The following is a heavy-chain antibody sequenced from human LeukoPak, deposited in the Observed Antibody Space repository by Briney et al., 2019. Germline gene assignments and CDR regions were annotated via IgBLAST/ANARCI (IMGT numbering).Heavy chain of an antibody. CDR3: AKLIGSDATTAVVNFDC. Sequence: PGGSLRLSCAASGFTFSSYWMSWVRQAPGKGLEWVANIKQDGSEKYYVDSVKGRFTISRDNAKNSLYLQMNSLRAEDTAVYYCAKLIGSDATTAVVNFDCWGQGTLVTVSS. D-gene: IGHD1/OR15-1a*01. J-gene: IGHJ4*02. CDR2: IKQDGSEK. CDR1: GFTFSSYW. V-gene: IGHV3-7*01.